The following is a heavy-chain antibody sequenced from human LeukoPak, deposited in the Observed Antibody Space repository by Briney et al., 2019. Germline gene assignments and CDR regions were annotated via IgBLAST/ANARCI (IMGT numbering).Heavy chain of an antibody. D-gene: IGHD6-19*01. J-gene: IGHJ3*02. V-gene: IGHV4-34*01. CDR2: INHSGST. Sequence: SETLSLTCAVYGGSFSGYYWSWIRQPPGKGLEWIGEINHSGSTNYNPSLKSRVTISVDTSKNQFSLKLSSVTAADTAVYYCARVQWLVIAGHDAFDIWGQGTMVTVSS. CDR3: ARVQWLVIAGHDAFDI. CDR1: GGSFSGYY.